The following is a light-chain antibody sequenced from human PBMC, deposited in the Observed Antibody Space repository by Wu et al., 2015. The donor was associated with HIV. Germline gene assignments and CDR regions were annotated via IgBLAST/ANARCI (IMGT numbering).Light chain of an antibody. CDR3: QQYGSSPYT. J-gene: IGKJ2*01. Sequence: DIVLTQSPATLSLSPGERATLSCRASQTVASDYLAWYQQRPGQSPKLLIYGASSRATGIPDRFSGSGSGTDFTLTIRRPEPEDIAVYYCQQYGSSPYTFGQGTKLEI. CDR2: GAS. CDR1: QTVASDY. V-gene: IGKV3-20*01.